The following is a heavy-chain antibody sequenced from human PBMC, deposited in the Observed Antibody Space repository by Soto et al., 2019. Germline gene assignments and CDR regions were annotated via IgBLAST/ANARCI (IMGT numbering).Heavy chain of an antibody. CDR3: ARDVLYCSSTSCYPNYYMDV. Sequence: GGSLRLSCAASGFTFSSYGMHWVRQAPGKGLEWVAVIWYDGSNKYYADSVKGRFTISRDNSKNTLYLQMNSLRAEDTAVYYCARDVLYCSSTSCYPNYYMDVWGKGTTVTVSS. D-gene: IGHD2-2*01. CDR1: GFTFSSYG. CDR2: IWYDGSNK. J-gene: IGHJ6*03. V-gene: IGHV3-33*01.